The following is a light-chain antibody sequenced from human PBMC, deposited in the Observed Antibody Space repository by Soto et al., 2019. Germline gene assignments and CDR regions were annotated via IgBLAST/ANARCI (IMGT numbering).Light chain of an antibody. CDR1: QGVKND. Sequence: AIQMTQSPSSLSASVGDRVTITCRASQGVKNDLGWYQQRPGKAPKLLIYAASSLQSGVPSRFSGSGSGTDFTLTITSLQPEDFATYYCLQDYTYPLTFGGGNKVEIK. CDR2: AAS. CDR3: LQDYTYPLT. V-gene: IGKV1-6*01. J-gene: IGKJ4*01.